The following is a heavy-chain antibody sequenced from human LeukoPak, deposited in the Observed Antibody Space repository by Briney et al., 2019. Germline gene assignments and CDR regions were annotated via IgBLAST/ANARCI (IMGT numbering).Heavy chain of an antibody. V-gene: IGHV3-30*02. J-gene: IGHJ4*02. CDR1: GFTLSSYG. CDR3: AKAPVRGVISHLDY. CDR2: IRYDGSNK. Sequence: GGSLRLSCAASGFTLSSYGMHWVRQAPGKGLEWVAFIRYDGSNKYYADSVKGRFPISRDNPENTLWLQMTSLRAEDTAVYYCAKAPVRGVISHLDYWGQGTLVTVSS. D-gene: IGHD3-10*01.